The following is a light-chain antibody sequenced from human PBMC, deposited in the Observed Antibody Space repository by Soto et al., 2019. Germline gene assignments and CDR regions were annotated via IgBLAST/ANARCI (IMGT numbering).Light chain of an antibody. CDR2: GAS. CDR3: QHYNNWPPWT. V-gene: IGKV3-15*01. J-gene: IGKJ1*01. Sequence: EIVMTQSPATLSVSPGEIATLSFSASQSVSSSYLAWYQQKPGQAPRLLIYGASTRATGIPARFSGSGSGTEFTLTISSLQSEDFAVYYCQHYNNWPPWTFGQGTKVDIK. CDR1: QSVSSSY.